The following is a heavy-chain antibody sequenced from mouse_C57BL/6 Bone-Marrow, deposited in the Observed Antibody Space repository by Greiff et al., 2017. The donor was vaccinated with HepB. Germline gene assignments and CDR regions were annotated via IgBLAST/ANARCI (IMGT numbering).Heavy chain of an antibody. J-gene: IGHJ3*01. Sequence: QVHVKQSGAELVKPGASVKLSCKASGYTFTSYWMHWVKQRPGQGLEWIGMIHPNSGSTNYNEKFKSKATLTVDKSSSTAYMQLSSLTSEDSAVYYCARGGAWFAYWGQGTLVTVSA. CDR2: IHPNSGST. V-gene: IGHV1-64*01. CDR1: GYTFTSYW. CDR3: ARGGAWFAY.